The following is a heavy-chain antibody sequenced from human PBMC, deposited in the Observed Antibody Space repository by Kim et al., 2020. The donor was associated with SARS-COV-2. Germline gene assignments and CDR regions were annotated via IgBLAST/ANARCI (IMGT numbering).Heavy chain of an antibody. CDR1: GFTFSDYY. CDR2: ISSSSSYT. Sequence: GGSLRLSCAASGFTFSDYYMSWIRQAPGKGLEWVSYISSSSSYTNYADSVKGRFTISRDNAKNSLYLQMNSLRAEDTAVYYCARDRCSGGSCYSLWFDPWGQGTLVTVSS. CDR3: ARDRCSGGSCYSLWFDP. D-gene: IGHD2-15*01. V-gene: IGHV3-11*05. J-gene: IGHJ5*02.